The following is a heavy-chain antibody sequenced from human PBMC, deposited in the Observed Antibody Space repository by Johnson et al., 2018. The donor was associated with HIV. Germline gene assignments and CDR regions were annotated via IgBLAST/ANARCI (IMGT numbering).Heavy chain of an antibody. CDR1: GFTFSSYA. D-gene: IGHD5-24*01. V-gene: IGHV3-30-3*01. Sequence: QVQLVESGGGVVQPGRSLRLSCAASGFTFSSYAMHWVRQAPGKGLEWVAVISYDGSNKYYADSVKGRFTISRDNSKNTLYLQMNSLRAEDTAVYYCARDSQSDGGAGDAFDIWGQGTMVTVSS. CDR3: ARDSQSDGGAGDAFDI. J-gene: IGHJ3*02. CDR2: ISYDGSNK.